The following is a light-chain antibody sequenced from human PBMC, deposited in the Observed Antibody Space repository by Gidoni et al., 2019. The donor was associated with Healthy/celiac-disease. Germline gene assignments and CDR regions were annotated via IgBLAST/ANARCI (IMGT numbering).Light chain of an antibody. J-gene: IGKJ4*01. CDR2: AAS. Sequence: DIQMTHSPSSLSASVGDRVTITCRESQSISSYLNWYQPKPGKAPKLLIYAASSLQSGVPSRFSGSGSGTDFTLTISSLQPEEFATYDCQQSYSTLVTFGGGTKVEIK. CDR1: QSISSY. V-gene: IGKV1-39*01. CDR3: QQSYSTLVT.